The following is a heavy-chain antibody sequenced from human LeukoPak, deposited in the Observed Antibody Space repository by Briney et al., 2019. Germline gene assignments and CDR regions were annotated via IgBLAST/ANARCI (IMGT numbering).Heavy chain of an antibody. Sequence: GGSLRLSCAASGFTFSSYWMHWVRQAPGKGLVWVSRINTGGSTTDYADSVKGRFTISRDNSKNTLYLQMNSLRAEDTAVYYCAKDRWDSSGYYYPSHWGQGTLVTVSS. CDR1: GFTFSSYW. CDR2: INTGGSTT. CDR3: AKDRWDSSGYYYPSH. D-gene: IGHD3-22*01. J-gene: IGHJ4*02. V-gene: IGHV3-74*01.